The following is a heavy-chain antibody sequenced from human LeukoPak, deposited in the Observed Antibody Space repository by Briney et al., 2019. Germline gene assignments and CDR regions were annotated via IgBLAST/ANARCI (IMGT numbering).Heavy chain of an antibody. Sequence: SETLSLTCAVYGGSFSGYYWSWIRQPPGKGLEWIGEINHSGSTNYNPSLKSRVTISVDTSKNQFSLKLSSVTAADTAVYYCARSPGRYYYGSGSYLDYWGQGTLVTVSS. CDR2: INHSGST. D-gene: IGHD3-10*01. V-gene: IGHV4-34*01. CDR1: GGSFSGYY. J-gene: IGHJ4*02. CDR3: ARSPGRYYYGSGSYLDY.